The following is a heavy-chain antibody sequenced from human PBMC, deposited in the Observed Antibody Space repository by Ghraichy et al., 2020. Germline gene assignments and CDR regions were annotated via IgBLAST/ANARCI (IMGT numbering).Heavy chain of an antibody. J-gene: IGHJ3*02. CDR1: GFTFSNDW. D-gene: IGHD2-2*01. CDR3: YVVVPAADDDFDI. CDR2: IKSKTDGGST. Sequence: GGSLRLSCAASGFTFSNDWMSWVRQAPGKGLEWVGRIKSKTDGGSTDYAAPVKGRFTISREDSKNTLYLQMNSLKTEDTAVYFAYVVVPAADDDFDIWGQGIMVTVSS. V-gene: IGHV3-15*01.